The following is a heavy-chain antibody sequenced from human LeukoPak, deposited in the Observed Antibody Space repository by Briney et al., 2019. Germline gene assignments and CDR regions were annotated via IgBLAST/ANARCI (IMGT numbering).Heavy chain of an antibody. CDR1: GFTFSDHY. V-gene: IGHV3-72*01. CDR3: GRIQYYYDSSGYYYASDYMDV. CDR2: TRNKANCYTT. D-gene: IGHD3-22*01. J-gene: IGHJ6*03. Sequence: GGSLRLSCAASGFTFSDHYMDWVRQAPGKWLEWVGRTRNKANCYTTEYAAFVKGRFTISRDDSQNSLYLQMNSLKTEDTAVYYCGRIQYYYDSSGYYYASDYMDVWGKGTTVTVSS.